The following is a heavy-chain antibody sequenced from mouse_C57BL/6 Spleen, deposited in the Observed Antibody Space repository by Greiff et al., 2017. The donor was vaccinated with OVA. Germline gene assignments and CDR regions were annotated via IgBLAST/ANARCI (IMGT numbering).Heavy chain of an antibody. V-gene: IGHV1-61*01. J-gene: IGHJ2*01. Sequence: QVQLKQPGAELVRPGSSVKLSCKASGYTFTSYWMDWVKQRPGQGLEWIGNIYPSDSETHYNQKFKDKATLTVDKSSSTAYMQLSSLTSEDSAVYYCARRRDWGYFDYWGQGTTLTVSS. D-gene: IGHD4-1*01. CDR3: ARRRDWGYFDY. CDR1: GYTFTSYW. CDR2: IYPSDSET.